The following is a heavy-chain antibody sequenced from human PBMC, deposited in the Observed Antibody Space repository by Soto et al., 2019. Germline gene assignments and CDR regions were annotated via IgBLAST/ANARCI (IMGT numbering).Heavy chain of an antibody. CDR1: GDSVSSNSAA. V-gene: IGHV6-1*01. J-gene: IGHJ4*02. CDR2: TYYRSKRCN. Sequence: SQTLSLTCVISGDSVSSNSAAWNWIRQSPSRGLEWLGRTYYRSKRCNEYAVSVKSRMTINPDTSKNQFSLHLNSVTPEDTAVYYCARASGYFDNWGQGTLVTVSS. D-gene: IGHD6-6*01. CDR3: ARASGYFDN.